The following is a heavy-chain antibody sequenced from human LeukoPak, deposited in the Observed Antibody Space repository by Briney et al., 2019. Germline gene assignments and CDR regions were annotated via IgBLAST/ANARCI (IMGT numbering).Heavy chain of an antibody. CDR2: INTDGSST. CDR1: GFTISSYW. J-gene: IGHJ4*02. CDR3: ARVQQLWLLADY. D-gene: IGHD5-18*01. Sequence: PGWSLRLSCAASGFTISSYWMHLVRQAPGNVLVWVARINTDGSSTSYADSVKGRFTIPRDNAKTTLYLQMNSLRAEDTAVYYCARVQQLWLLADYWGQGTLVTVSS. V-gene: IGHV3-74*01.